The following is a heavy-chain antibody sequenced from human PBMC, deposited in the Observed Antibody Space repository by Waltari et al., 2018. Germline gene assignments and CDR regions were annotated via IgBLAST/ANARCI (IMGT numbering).Heavy chain of an antibody. CDR1: GFSMTSTRFY. D-gene: IGHD6-25*01. Sequence: RLQESGPGLVKPSETLSLTCTVSGFSMTSTRFYWGWIRQPPGKGLEWIGSLHYSGTTYYSPSLKSRVTTSVDTSKNQFSLRLRSVTAADTAVYFCVRHQRVVKVIDFWGQGTLATVSS. CDR3: VRHQRVVKVIDF. CDR2: LHYSGTT. V-gene: IGHV4-39*01. J-gene: IGHJ4*02.